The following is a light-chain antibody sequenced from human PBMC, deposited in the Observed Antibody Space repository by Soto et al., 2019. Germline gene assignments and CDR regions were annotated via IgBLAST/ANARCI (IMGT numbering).Light chain of an antibody. J-gene: IGKJ4*01. CDR3: QQSTTTPLT. CDR2: AAS. CDR1: QSISNY. V-gene: IGKV1-39*01. Sequence: DIPMTQSPSSLSASVGDRVTITCRASQSISNYLNWYQQKPGKAPKLLIYAASSLQSGVPSRFSGSGSGTDFTLTISSLQPEDFATYYCQQSTTTPLTFGGGTKVEIK.